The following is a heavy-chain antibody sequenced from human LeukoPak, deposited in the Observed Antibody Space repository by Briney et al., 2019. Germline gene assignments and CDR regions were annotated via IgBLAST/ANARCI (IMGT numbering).Heavy chain of an antibody. V-gene: IGHV3-7*03. CDR3: ARYYDSGPWDYYGMDV. CDR2: IKEDGSRR. D-gene: IGHD3-16*01. J-gene: IGHJ6*02. CDR1: GFSLSGYW. Sequence: GGSLRLSCAASGFSLSGYWMSWVRQAPGKGPEWVANIKEDGSRRYYSESVRGRFTISRDNSENSLYLQMNSLRAEDTAVYYCARYYDSGPWDYYGMDVWGQGTTVTVSS.